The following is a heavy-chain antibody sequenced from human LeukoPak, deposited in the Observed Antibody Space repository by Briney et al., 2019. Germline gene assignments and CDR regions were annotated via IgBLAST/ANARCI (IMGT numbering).Heavy chain of an antibody. V-gene: IGHV3-33*01. D-gene: IGHD3-22*01. J-gene: IGHJ4*02. CDR2: VWYDGGNK. Sequence: GGSLRLSCAASGFTFSHYAMHWLRQAPGKGLEWGAIVWYDGGNKYYADSVKGRFTISRDNSKNTLYLQMDSLRAEDTAVYFCARDEGGYYDTSGYYWVYWGQGTLVTVSS. CDR3: ARDEGGYYDTSGYYWVY. CDR1: GFTFSHYA.